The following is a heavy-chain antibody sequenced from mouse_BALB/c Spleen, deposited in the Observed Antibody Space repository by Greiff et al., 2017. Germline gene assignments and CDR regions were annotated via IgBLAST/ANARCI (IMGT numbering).Heavy chain of an antibody. CDR3: TRVYDYLYAMDY. CDR2: ISSGGSYT. CDR1: GFTFSSYT. Sequence: EVKLQESGGGLVKPGGSLKLSCAASGFTFSSYTMSWVRQTPEKRLEWVATISSGGSYTYYPDSVKGRFTISRDNAKNTLYLQMSSLKSEDTAMYYCTRVYDYLYAMDYWGQGTSVTVSS. J-gene: IGHJ4*01. D-gene: IGHD2-4*01. V-gene: IGHV5-6-4*01.